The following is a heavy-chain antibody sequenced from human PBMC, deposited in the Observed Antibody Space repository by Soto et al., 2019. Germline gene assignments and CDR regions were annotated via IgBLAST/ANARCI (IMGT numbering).Heavy chain of an antibody. Sequence: PSDTPSPPRPVSGGPLRRYYWGWVPPPAGKRLEWIGRIYPSGSTNYNPSLKSRVTMSIGTSKNQFSLKLTSVTAADTAVYFCARDNPNMASAPFDYWGQGTLVTVSS. D-gene: IGHD2-8*01. CDR3: ARDNPNMASAPFDY. V-gene: IGHV4-4*07. CDR2: IYPSGST. CDR1: GGPLRRYY. J-gene: IGHJ4*02.